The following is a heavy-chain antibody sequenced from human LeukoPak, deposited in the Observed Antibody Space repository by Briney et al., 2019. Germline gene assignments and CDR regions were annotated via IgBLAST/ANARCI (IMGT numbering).Heavy chain of an antibody. CDR1: GFTFSNYG. J-gene: IGHJ4*02. Sequence: GGSLRLSCAASGFTFSNYGMNWVRQAPGKGLEWVSIITSGVGITYYADSVKGRFTISRDNSKNTLYRQMNSLRAEDTAVYYCAKGDYYDFDYWGQGTLVTVSS. CDR2: ITSGVGIT. D-gene: IGHD3-10*01. V-gene: IGHV3-23*01. CDR3: AKGDYYDFDY.